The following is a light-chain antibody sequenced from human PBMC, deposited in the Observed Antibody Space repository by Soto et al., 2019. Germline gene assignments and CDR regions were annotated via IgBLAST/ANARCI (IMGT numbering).Light chain of an antibody. CDR1: SSDVGGYNY. CDR2: DVR. Sequence: QSALTQPPSASGSPGQSVTISCTGTSSDVGGYNYVSWYQQHPGKAPKLMIYDVRKRPSGVPDRFSGSKSGNTASLTISGLQAEDEADYYCCSYAGSYIWVFGGGTQLTVL. CDR3: CSYAGSYIWV. V-gene: IGLV2-11*01. J-gene: IGLJ3*02.